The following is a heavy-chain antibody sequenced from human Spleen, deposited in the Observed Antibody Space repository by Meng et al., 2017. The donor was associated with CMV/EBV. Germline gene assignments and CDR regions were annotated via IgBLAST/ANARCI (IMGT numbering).Heavy chain of an antibody. J-gene: IGHJ5*02. Sequence: GESLKISCKASGYTFANYYIHWVRQAPGRGLEWMGWINPNSGGTDYAQKFQGRVTMTRDTSINTFYMEVTSLRSDDAAVYYRARGDVIGELYLEVSWFDPWGQGTLVTVSS. CDR3: ARGDVIGELYLEVSWFDP. CDR1: GYTFANYY. V-gene: IGHV1-2*02. D-gene: IGHD3-10*01. CDR2: INPNSGGT.